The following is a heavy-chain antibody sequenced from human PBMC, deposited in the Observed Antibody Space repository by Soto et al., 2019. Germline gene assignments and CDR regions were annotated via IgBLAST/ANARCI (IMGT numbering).Heavy chain of an antibody. CDR1: GFTFSSYW. Sequence: GGSLRLSCAASGFTFSSYWMHWVRQAPGKGLVWVSRINSDGSSTSHADSVKGRFTISRDDSKNTLYLQMNSLRVEDTAVYYCAKDPPWTVGPLAMDVWGQGTTVTVSS. CDR3: AKDPPWTVGPLAMDV. D-gene: IGHD2-2*01. J-gene: IGHJ6*02. V-gene: IGHV3-74*01. CDR2: INSDGSST.